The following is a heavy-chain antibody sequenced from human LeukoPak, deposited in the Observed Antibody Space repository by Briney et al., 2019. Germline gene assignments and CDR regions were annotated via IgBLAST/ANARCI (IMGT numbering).Heavy chain of an antibody. V-gene: IGHV4-30-2*01. D-gene: IGHD3-3*01. CDR1: GGSISSGGYY. CDR3: ARGRESLRFLEWSRDAFDI. J-gene: IGHJ3*02. Sequence: NASQTLSLTCTVSGGSISSGGYYWSWIQQPPGKGLEWIGYIYHSGSTYYNPSLKSRVTISVDRSKNQFSLKLSSVTAADTAVYYCARGRESLRFLEWSRDAFDIWGQGTMVTVSS. CDR2: IYHSGST.